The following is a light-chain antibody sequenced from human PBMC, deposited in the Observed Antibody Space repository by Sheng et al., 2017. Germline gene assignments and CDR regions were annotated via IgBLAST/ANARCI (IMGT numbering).Light chain of an antibody. CDR3: QQYGRSPGT. CDR1: ESVSRNY. V-gene: IGKV3-20*01. CDR2: GAS. J-gene: IGKJ3*01. Sequence: EIVLTQSPGTLSLSPGERATLSCRASESVSRNYLAWYQQKPGQAPRLLIYGASSRATGIPDRFSGSGSGTDFTLIISRLEPEDFAVYYCQQYGRSPGTFGPGTNVDIK.